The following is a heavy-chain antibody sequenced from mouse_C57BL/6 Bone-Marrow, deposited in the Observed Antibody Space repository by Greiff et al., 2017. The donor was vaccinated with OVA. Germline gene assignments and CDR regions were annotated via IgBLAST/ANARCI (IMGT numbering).Heavy chain of an antibody. V-gene: IGHV1-49*01. D-gene: IGHD2-4*01. CDR3: DDYDGTTGAWFAY. J-gene: IGHJ3*01. CDR2: FTMYSDAT. CDR1: YFAFMASA. Sequence: LKESGAELVRAGSSVKLSCKDSYFAFMASAMHWVKQRPGHGLEWIGSFTMYSDATEYSENFKGKATLTANTSSSTAYMELSSLTSEDSAVYYCDDYDGTTGAWFAYWGQGTLVTVSA.